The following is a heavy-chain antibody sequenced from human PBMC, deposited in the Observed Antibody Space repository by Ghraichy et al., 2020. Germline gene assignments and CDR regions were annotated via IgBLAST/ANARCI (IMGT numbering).Heavy chain of an antibody. J-gene: IGHJ6*02. CDR3: AKDIKRYQLLNYHYGMDV. CDR2: ISWNSGSI. Sequence: GGSLRLSCAASGFTFDDYAMHWVRQAPGKGLEWVSGISWNSGSIGYADSVKGRFTISRDNAKNSLYLQMNSLRAEDTALYYCAKDIKRYQLLNYHYGMDVWGQGTTVTVSS. CDR1: GFTFDDYA. D-gene: IGHD2-2*01. V-gene: IGHV3-9*01.